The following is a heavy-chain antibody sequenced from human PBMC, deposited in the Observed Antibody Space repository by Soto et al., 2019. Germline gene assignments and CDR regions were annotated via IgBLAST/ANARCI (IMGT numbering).Heavy chain of an antibody. CDR2: ISGSGGST. J-gene: IGHJ4*02. Sequence: ESGGGLIQPGGSLRLSCAASGFTFSSYAMSWVRQAPGKGLEWITAISGSGGSTYHADSVKGRFTISRDNDKNTLFLQMNSLRAEDTAVYYCVKGSASGSPYYFDYWGQGTLVTVSS. V-gene: IGHV3-23*01. D-gene: IGHD6-25*01. CDR3: VKGSASGSPYYFDY. CDR1: GFTFSSYA.